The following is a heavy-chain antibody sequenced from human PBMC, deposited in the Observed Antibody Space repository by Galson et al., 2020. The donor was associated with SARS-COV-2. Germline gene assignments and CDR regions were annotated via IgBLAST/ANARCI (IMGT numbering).Heavy chain of an antibody. CDR1: RFSLSTSGVG. J-gene: IGHJ4*02. CDR2: LYWDDDD. V-gene: IGHV2-5*02. Sequence: SGPTLVKPTQTLTLTCTFSRFSLSTSGVGVGWIRQPPGKALEWLALLYWDDDDHYRPSLKSRLTITKATSKNQVVLTLTNMDPEYTGTYYCAHVLDIDDSGDWAFGYRGQVTLVAVSS. D-gene: IGHD2-21*01. CDR3: AHVLDIDDSGDWAFGY.